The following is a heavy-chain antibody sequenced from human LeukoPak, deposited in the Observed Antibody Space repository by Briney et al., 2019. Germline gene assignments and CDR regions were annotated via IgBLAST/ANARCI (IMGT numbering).Heavy chain of an antibody. CDR1: GFTFSSYS. J-gene: IGHJ6*03. CDR3: ARVVAPPYYYMDV. D-gene: IGHD2-15*01. CDR2: ISSSSSYI. Sequence: TGGSLRLSCAASGFTFSSYSMNWVRQAPGKGLEWVSSISSSSSYIYYADSVKGRFTISRDNAKNSLYLQMNSLRAEDTAVYYCARVVAPPYYYMDVWGKGTTVTISS. V-gene: IGHV3-21*01.